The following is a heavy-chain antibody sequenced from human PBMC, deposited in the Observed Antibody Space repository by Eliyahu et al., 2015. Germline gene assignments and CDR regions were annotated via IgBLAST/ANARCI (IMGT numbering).Heavy chain of an antibody. CDR2: IYYSGGP. J-gene: IGHJ4*02. V-gene: IGHV4-39*01. D-gene: IGHD3-22*01. CDR1: GGSISSSNYY. CDR3: ASGYDSSGYSPPFDY. Sequence: QLQLQESGPGLVKPSETLSLTCTVSGGSISSSNYYWGWIRQPPGKGLEWIGSIYYSGGPYYNPSLKSRVTIFVDTSKNQFSLKLSSVTAADTAVFYCASGYDSSGYSPPFDYWGQGTLVTVSS.